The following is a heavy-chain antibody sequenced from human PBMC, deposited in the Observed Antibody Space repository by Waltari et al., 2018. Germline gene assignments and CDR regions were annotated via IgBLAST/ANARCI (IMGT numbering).Heavy chain of an antibody. J-gene: IGHJ4*02. Sequence: EVLLVESGGGLVQPGGSLRLSCAASGFTFSSYWMHWVRQAPGKGLVSVSHINPDGSRTGYPDSVKGRFTIARDNAKNTLFLQMNSLRAEDTAVYYCVLYSSELLGDCWGQGTLVTVSS. D-gene: IGHD6-25*01. CDR3: VLYSSELLGDC. V-gene: IGHV3-74*01. CDR1: GFTFSSYW. CDR2: INPDGSRT.